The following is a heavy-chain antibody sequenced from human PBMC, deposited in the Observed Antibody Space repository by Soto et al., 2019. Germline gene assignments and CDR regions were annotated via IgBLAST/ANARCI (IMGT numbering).Heavy chain of an antibody. CDR1: GFSISMFG. D-gene: IGHD1-26*01. CDR2: ISSGGRII. V-gene: IGHV3-48*03. Sequence: GGSLRRSCAASGFSISMFGMNWVRHIPGKGXDWVSYISSGGRIIYYTDSVKGRFTISIDNTKNSLYLQMNSVRDGDTHVYYCARDIVRHGIPVYYYDMDLWGQGAT. J-gene: IGHJ6*02. CDR3: ARDIVRHGIPVYYYDMDL.